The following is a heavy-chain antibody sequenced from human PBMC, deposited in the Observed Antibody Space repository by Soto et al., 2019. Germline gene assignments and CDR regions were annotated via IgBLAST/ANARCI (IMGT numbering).Heavy chain of an antibody. CDR1: GYTFTGYY. J-gene: IGHJ4*02. CDR2: INPSVGVT. D-gene: IGHD1-1*01. Sequence: GASVKVSCKASGYTFTGYYLHWVRQAPGQGLQWMGIINPSVGVTAYAQRFQGRVSMTRDTSTSTVYMELRSLRSEDTAVYYCARRAETNGWNGFGADKYYFDFWGQGTLVTVSS. V-gene: IGHV1-46*01. CDR3: ARRAETNGWNGFGADKYYFDF.